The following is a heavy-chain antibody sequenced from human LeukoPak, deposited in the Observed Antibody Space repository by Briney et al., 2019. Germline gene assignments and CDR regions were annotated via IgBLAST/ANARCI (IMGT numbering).Heavy chain of an antibody. CDR3: ARETSSGWALGASYI. J-gene: IGHJ3*02. V-gene: IGHV3-21*01. D-gene: IGHD3-22*01. CDR2: ISTSSRCI. Sequence: GGSLRLSCADSGFTFSSDSMNWGRPGPGKGLGWVSLISTSSRCIYYADSVKGRVTLSRDKAKNSLYLRMSSLRAEDTALYYCARETSSGWALGASYIWGEGTMVTASS. CDR1: GFTFSSDS.